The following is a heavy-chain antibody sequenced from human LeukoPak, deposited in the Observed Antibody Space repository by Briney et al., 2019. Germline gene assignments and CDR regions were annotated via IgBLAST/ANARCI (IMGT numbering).Heavy chain of an antibody. CDR2: INKDGSDK. Sequence: GGSLRLSCAASRFTFKMYWMTWVRQAPGKGLESVAYINKDGSDKYYVDSVKGRFTVSRDNAKNSLYLQMNSLRAEDTAVYYCARDAGYGGNSDYWGQGTLVTVSS. V-gene: IGHV3-7*01. D-gene: IGHD4-23*01. CDR3: ARDAGYGGNSDY. J-gene: IGHJ4*02. CDR1: RFTFKMYW.